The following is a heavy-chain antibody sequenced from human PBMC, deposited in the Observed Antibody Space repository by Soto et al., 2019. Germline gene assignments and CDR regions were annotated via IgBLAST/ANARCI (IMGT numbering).Heavy chain of an antibody. CDR2: IKQDGSEK. J-gene: IGHJ6*03. Sequence: GGSLRLSCAASGFTFSSYWMSWVRQAPGKGLEWVANIKQDGSEKYYVDSVKGRFTISRDNAKNSLYLQMNSLRAEDTAVYYCARDHGYCSGGSCRYYYYYYMDVWGKGTTVTVSS. D-gene: IGHD2-15*01. V-gene: IGHV3-7*01. CDR3: ARDHGYCSGGSCRYYYYYYMDV. CDR1: GFTFSSYW.